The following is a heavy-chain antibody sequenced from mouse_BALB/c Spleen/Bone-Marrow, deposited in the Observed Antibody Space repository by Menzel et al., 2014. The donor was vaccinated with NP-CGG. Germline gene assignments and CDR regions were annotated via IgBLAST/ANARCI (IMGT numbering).Heavy chain of an antibody. J-gene: IGHJ1*01. Sequence: EAKLVESGGGLVQPGGSLKLSCVASGFTFSSYGMSWVRQTPDKRLELVATINNNGGSTYYTDSVKGQFTISRDNAKNTLYLQMSSLKSEDTAMYYCARVYGWYFDVWGAVTAVTVSS. CDR2: INNNGGST. CDR3: ARVYGWYFDV. D-gene: IGHD1-1*01. CDR1: GFTFSSYG. V-gene: IGHV5-6-3*01.